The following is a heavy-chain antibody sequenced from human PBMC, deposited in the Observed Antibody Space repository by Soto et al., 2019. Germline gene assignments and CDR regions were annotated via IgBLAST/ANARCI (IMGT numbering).Heavy chain of an antibody. CDR1: GGSISSGGYS. J-gene: IGHJ4*02. V-gene: IGHV4-61*08. D-gene: IGHD3-10*01. Sequence: SETLSLTCAVSGGSISSGGYSWSWIRQPPGKGLEWIGYIYYSGSTNYNPSLKSRVTISVDTSKNQFSLKLSSVTAADTAVYYCARDQGLWFGELSFDYWGQGTLVTVSS. CDR3: ARDQGLWFGELSFDY. CDR2: IYYSGST.